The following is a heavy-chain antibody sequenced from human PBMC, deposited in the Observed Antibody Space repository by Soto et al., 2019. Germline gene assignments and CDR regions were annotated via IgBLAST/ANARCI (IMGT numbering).Heavy chain of an antibody. CDR2: IYTSGSP. Sequence: LALTCIVSGGSISSYYWSWIRQPAGKGLEWIGRIYTSGSPNYNPSLKSRVTMSADTFKNQFSLKMSSVTAADTAVYYCARESGGGGYCSGGSCYGMDVWGQGTTVTVSS. CDR3: ARESGGGGYCSGGSCYGMDV. J-gene: IGHJ6*02. D-gene: IGHD2-15*01. V-gene: IGHV4-4*07. CDR1: GGSISSYY.